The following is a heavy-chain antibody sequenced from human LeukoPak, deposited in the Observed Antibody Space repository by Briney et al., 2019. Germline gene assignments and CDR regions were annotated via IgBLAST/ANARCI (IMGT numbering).Heavy chain of an antibody. V-gene: IGHV1-8*01. Sequence: EASVTVSCKASGYTFTSYDINWVRQATGQGLEWMGWMNPNRGNTGYAQKFQGRVTMTRNTSISTAYMELSSLRSEDTAVYYCARGEKGFLEWFYYWGQGTLVTVSS. D-gene: IGHD3-3*01. CDR2: MNPNRGNT. CDR3: ARGEKGFLEWFYY. J-gene: IGHJ4*02. CDR1: GYTFTSYD.